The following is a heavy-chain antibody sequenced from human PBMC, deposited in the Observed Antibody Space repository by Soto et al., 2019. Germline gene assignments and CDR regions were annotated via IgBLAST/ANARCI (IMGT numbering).Heavy chain of an antibody. J-gene: IGHJ5*02. CDR1: GYTFTGYY. CDR2: INPNSGGT. CDR3: ARSRIAAAGKGPFDP. Sequence: QVQLVQSGAEVKKPGASVKVSCKASGYTFTGYYMHWVRQAPGQGLEWMGWINPNSGGTNYAQKFQDRVTMTRDTSISTAYMELSRLRSDDTAVYYCARSRIAAAGKGPFDPWGQGTLVTVSS. V-gene: IGHV1-2*02. D-gene: IGHD6-13*01.